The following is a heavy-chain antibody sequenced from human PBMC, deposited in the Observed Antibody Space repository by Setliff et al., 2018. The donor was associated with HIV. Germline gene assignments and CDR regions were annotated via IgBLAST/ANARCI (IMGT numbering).Heavy chain of an antibody. D-gene: IGHD1-26*01. CDR3: ARALYGSDSLLDS. Sequence: LRLSCAVSGFTLTSSWIHRVRQAPGKGLVWVSRFRGDDRTTNYADSVKGRFTFSSDNAKNTVYLQMDALRAEDTAVYYCARALYGSDSLLDSWGQGTLVTVSS. CDR1: GFTLTSSW. J-gene: IGHJ4*02. CDR2: FRGDDRTT. V-gene: IGHV3-74*01.